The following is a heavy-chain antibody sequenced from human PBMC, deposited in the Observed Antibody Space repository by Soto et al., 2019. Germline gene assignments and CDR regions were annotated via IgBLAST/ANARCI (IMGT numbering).Heavy chain of an antibody. CDR2: IVPRFGSP. Sequence: QVQLVQSGAEMRKPGSSLRVSCKASGGTFSDYAFSWVRQAPGQGLEWMGGIVPRFGSPNYAQKFGGRVTITADTSSSTVYMALSSLRFDDTAVYFCARDRIQLRLGKYCFTGMDVWGQGTTIIVSS. CDR1: GGTFSDYA. J-gene: IGHJ6*02. CDR3: ARDRIQLRLGKYCFTGMDV. V-gene: IGHV1-69*06. D-gene: IGHD3-16*01.